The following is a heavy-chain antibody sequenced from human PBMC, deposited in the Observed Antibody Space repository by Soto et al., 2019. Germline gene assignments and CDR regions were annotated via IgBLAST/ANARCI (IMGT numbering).Heavy chain of an antibody. CDR1: GFTFSSYG. CDR3: TRDIVVVPALSGMDV. Sequence: PGGSLRLSCAASGFTFSSYGMHWVRQAPGKGLEWVAVIWYDGSNKYYADTVKGRFTISRDNSKNTLYLQMNSLRAEDTAVYYCTRDIVVVPALSGMDVWGQGTTVTV. J-gene: IGHJ6*02. CDR2: IWYDGSNK. V-gene: IGHV3-33*01. D-gene: IGHD2-2*01.